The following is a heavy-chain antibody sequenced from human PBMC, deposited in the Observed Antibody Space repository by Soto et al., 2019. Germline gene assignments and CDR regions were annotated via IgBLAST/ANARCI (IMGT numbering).Heavy chain of an antibody. CDR1: GFTVSSNY. CDR3: ASEGYYGSGSIKRGFNYYYYMDV. V-gene: IGHV3-53*04. Sequence: EVQLVESGGGLVQPGGSLRLSCAASGFTVSSNYMSWVRQAPGKGLEWVSVIYSGGSTYYADSVKGRFTISRHNSKNTLYLQRNSLRAEETAVYYCASEGYYGSGSIKRGFNYYYYMDVWGKGTTVTVSS. D-gene: IGHD3-10*01. CDR2: IYSGGST. J-gene: IGHJ6*03.